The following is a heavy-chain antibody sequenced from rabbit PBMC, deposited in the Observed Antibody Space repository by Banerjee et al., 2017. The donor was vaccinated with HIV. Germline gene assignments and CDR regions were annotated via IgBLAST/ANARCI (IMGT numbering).Heavy chain of an antibody. D-gene: IGHD1-1*01. J-gene: IGHJ4*01. V-gene: IGHV1S7*01. CDR2: IDPVFGIA. CDR3: VREVYHILGL. Sequence: QLVESGGGLVQPGGSLKVSCKASGFDFSAYGVSWVRQAPGKGLEWIGYIDPVFGIAVYASWVNGRFTLSRDNAQNTLYLQLNSLTAADTATYFCVREVYHILGLWGQGTLVTVS. CDR1: GFDFSAYG.